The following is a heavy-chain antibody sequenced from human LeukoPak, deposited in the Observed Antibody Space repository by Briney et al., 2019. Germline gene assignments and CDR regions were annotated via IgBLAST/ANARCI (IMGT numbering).Heavy chain of an antibody. CDR3: ARVVGDCSSTRCYGKWFDP. CDR1: GFTLSSYS. V-gene: IGHV3-21*01. D-gene: IGHD2-2*01. J-gene: IGHJ5*02. CDR2: IISSSSYI. Sequence: GGSLRLSCAASGFTLSSYSMNWVRQAPGKGLEWVSSIISSSSYIYYADSVKGRFTISRDNAKNSLYLQMTSLRDEDTSVYYCARVVGDCSSTRCYGKWFDPWGQGTLVTVSS.